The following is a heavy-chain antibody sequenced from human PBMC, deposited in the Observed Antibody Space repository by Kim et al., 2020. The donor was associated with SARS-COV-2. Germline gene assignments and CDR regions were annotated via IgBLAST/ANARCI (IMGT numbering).Heavy chain of an antibody. Sequence: ASVKVSCKASGYTFTSYAMNWVRQAPGQGLEWMGWINTNTGNPTYAQGFTGRFVFSLDTSVSTAYLQISSLKAEDTAVYYCARVDVITMVRSLQHCGQGTLVTVSS. CDR3: ARVDVITMVRSLQH. CDR1: GYTFTSYA. CDR2: INTNTGNP. D-gene: IGHD3-10*01. J-gene: IGHJ1*01. V-gene: IGHV7-4-1*02.